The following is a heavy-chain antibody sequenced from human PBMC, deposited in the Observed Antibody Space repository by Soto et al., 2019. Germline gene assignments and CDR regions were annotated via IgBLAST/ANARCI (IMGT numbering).Heavy chain of an antibody. V-gene: IGHV5-51*01. CDR1: GYSFTSYW. D-gene: IGHD5-12*01. CDR2: IYPGDSDT. J-gene: IGHJ3*02. Sequence: GESLKISGKGSGYSFTSYWIGWVRQMPGKGLEWMGIIYPGDSDTRYSPSFQGQVTISADKSISTAYLQWSSLKASDTAMYYCARRLVDIVASEDAFDIWGQGTMVTVSS. CDR3: ARRLVDIVASEDAFDI.